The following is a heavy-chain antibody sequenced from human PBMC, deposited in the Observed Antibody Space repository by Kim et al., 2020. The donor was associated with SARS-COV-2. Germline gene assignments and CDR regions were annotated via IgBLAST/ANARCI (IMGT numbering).Heavy chain of an antibody. D-gene: IGHD6-13*01. Sequence: GGSLRLSCAASGFTFNSYAMSWVRQAPGKGLEWVSGISGSGGSTFYADSVKGRFTVSRDNSKNTLYVQMNSLRAEDTAVYYCAKSPRQQLDGGSSFDYWGQGTLVTVSS. CDR2: ISGSGGST. CDR1: GFTFNSYA. J-gene: IGHJ4*02. V-gene: IGHV3-23*01. CDR3: AKSPRQQLDGGSSFDY.